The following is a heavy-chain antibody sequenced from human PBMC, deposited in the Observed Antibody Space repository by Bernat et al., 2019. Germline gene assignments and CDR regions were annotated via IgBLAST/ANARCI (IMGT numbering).Heavy chain of an antibody. CDR3: ARVGLMGGYYGGGKTPGGMDV. CDR1: GGSISSYY. J-gene: IGHJ6*02. Sequence: QVQLQESGPGLVKPSETLSLTCTVSGGSISSYYWSWIRQPPGKGLEWIGYIYYSGSTNYNPSLKSRVTISVDTSKNQFSLKLSSVTAADTAVYYCARVGLMGGYYGGGKTPGGMDVWGQGTTVTVSS. D-gene: IGHD3-3*01. V-gene: IGHV4-59*01. CDR2: IYYSGST.